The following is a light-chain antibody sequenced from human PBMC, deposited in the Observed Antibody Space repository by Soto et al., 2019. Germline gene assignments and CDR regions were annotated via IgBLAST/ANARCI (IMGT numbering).Light chain of an antibody. J-gene: IGKJ3*01. CDR1: QSVSSTY. CDR3: QQYHSSPPGFT. CDR2: GAS. Sequence: EIVLTQSPGTLSLFPGDRATLSCRASQSVSSTYFAWYRQKPGQPPSLLIYGASNRATGVPDRFSGSGSGPDFTLTISRLEPEDVAVYYCQQYHSSPPGFTFGHGNPVEVK. V-gene: IGKV3-20*01.